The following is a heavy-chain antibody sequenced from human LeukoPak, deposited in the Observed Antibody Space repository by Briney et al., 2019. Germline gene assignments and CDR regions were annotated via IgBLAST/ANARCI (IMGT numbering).Heavy chain of an antibody. D-gene: IGHD5-18*01. CDR3: AKVAGYSYAKEYYYYYMDV. J-gene: IGHJ6*03. CDR2: IRYDGSNK. V-gene: IGHV3-30*02. CDR1: GFTFSSYG. Sequence: PGGSLRLSCAASGFTFSSYGMHWVRQAPGKGLEWVAFIRYDGSNKYYADSVKGRFTISRDNSKNTLYLQMNSLRAEDTAVYYCAKVAGYSYAKEYYYYYMDVWGKGTTVTVSS.